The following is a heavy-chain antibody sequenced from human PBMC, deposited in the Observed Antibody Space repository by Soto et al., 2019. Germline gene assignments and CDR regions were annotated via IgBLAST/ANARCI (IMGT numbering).Heavy chain of an antibody. D-gene: IGHD3-22*01. J-gene: IGHJ4*02. V-gene: IGHV1-46*01. CDR3: ARDKGAYYYDSSGYFDY. CDR1: GYTFTSYY. Sequence: QVQLVQSGAEVKKPGASVKVSCKASGYTFTSYYMHWVRQAPGQGLEWMGIINPSGGSTSYAQKFQGRVTMTRDTSTSTVYMELSSLRSEDTAVYYCARDKGAYYYDSSGYFDYWGQGTLVTVSS. CDR2: INPSGGST.